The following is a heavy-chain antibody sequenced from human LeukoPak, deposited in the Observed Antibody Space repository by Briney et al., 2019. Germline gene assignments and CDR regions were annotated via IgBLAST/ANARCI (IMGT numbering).Heavy chain of an antibody. CDR1: GFTFSSYE. D-gene: IGHD3/OR15-3a*01. J-gene: IGHJ3*02. V-gene: IGHV3-48*03. CDR2: ISNSGGTL. Sequence: GGSLRLSCAASGFTFSSYEMNWVRQAPGKGLEWVSYISNSGGTLYYADSVKGRFTISRDNAKNSLYLQMNSLRAEDTAVYYCAGDGSYDFAPDAFDIWGQGTVVTVSS. CDR3: AGDGSYDFAPDAFDI.